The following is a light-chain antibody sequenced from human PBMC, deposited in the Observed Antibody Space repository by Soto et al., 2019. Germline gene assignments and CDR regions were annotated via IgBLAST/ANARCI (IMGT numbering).Light chain of an antibody. J-gene: IGKJ5*01. CDR1: QTVSSD. CDR2: DAS. V-gene: IGKV3-15*01. CDR3: QQYNKWPPIN. Sequence: EIEMTHSPAALSVSPLERATLSFSSSQTVSSDLAWYQQKPGQAPRLLIYDASTRATGIPARFSGSGSGTEFTLTISSLQSEDCAVYYCQQYNKWPPINFGQGTRLEIK.